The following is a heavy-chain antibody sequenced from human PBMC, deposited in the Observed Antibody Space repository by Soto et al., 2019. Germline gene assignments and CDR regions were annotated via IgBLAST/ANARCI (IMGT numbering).Heavy chain of an antibody. Sequence: LGESLKISFKGSGYSFTSNWIGWVRQMPGKGLEWMGIIYPGDSDTRYSPSFQGQVTISADKSISTAYLQWSSLKASDTAMYYCARVSGKVVPAALPQYYYGMDVWGQGTTVTVSS. D-gene: IGHD2-2*01. CDR2: IYPGDSDT. J-gene: IGHJ6*02. CDR1: GYSFTSNW. CDR3: ARVSGKVVPAALPQYYYGMDV. V-gene: IGHV5-51*01.